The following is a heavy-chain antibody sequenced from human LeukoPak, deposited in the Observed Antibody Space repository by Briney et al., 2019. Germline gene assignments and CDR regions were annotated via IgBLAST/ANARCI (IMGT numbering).Heavy chain of an antibody. Sequence: GGSLRLSCAASGFTFNTYWMSWVRQAPGKGLEWVANIKQDGSEKYYVDSVKGRFTISRDNAKNSLYLQMNSLRAEDTAVYYCAIIVEWLDIHFDYWGQGTLVTVSS. CDR2: IKQDGSEK. D-gene: IGHD3-3*01. CDR3: AIIVEWLDIHFDY. J-gene: IGHJ4*02. V-gene: IGHV3-7*03. CDR1: GFTFNTYW.